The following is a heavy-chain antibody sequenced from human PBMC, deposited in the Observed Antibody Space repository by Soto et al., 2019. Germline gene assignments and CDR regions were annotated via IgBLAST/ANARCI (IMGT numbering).Heavy chain of an antibody. J-gene: IGHJ4*02. CDR1: GFTFSSYA. V-gene: IGHV3-11*03. CDR2: ISSSSSYT. CDR3: ARLHRRELPYYFDY. Sequence: GGSLRLSCAASGFTFSSYAMSWVRQAPGKGLEWVSYISSSSSYTNYADSVKGRFTISRDNAKNSLYLQMNSLRAEDTAVYYCARLHRRELPYYFDYWGQGTLVTVSS. D-gene: IGHD1-26*01.